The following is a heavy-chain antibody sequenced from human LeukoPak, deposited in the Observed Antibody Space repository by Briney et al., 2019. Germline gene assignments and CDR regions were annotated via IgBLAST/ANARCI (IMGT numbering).Heavy chain of an antibody. D-gene: IGHD1-1*01. CDR1: GFTFSSYA. CDR2: ISGSGGST. Sequence: GGSLRLSCAGSGFTFSSYAMSWVRQGPGKGLEGGSAISGSGGSTYYADYVKGRFTISRDNSKNTLYLQMNSLRAEDTAVYYCAKTTDWRAPDDPWGQGTLVTVSS. CDR3: AKTTDWRAPDDP. V-gene: IGHV3-23*01. J-gene: IGHJ5*02.